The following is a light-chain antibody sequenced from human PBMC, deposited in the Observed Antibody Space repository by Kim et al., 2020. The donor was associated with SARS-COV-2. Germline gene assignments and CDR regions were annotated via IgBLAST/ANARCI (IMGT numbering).Light chain of an antibody. CDR1: QSVSSSY. CDR2: GAS. J-gene: IGKJ2*01. CDR3: QQYGSSPYT. Sequence: LAPGERATRSCRASQSVSSSYLAWYQQKPGQAPRRLIYGASSRATGIPDRFSGSGSGTDFTLTISRLEPEDFAVYYCQQYGSSPYTFGQGTKLEI. V-gene: IGKV3-20*01.